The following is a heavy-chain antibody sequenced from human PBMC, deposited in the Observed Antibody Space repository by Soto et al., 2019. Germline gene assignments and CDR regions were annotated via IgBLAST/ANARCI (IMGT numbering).Heavy chain of an antibody. V-gene: IGHV3-48*02. CDR1: GFTFSSYS. CDR3: AGVEQLRYFDWLLDY. D-gene: IGHD3-9*01. CDR2: ISSSSSTI. J-gene: IGHJ4*02. Sequence: GGSLRLSCAASGFTFSSYSMNWVRQAPGKGLEWVSYISSSSSTIYYADSVKGRFTISRDNAKNSLYLQMNSLRDEDTAVYYCAGVEQLRYFDWLLDYWGQGTLVTVSS.